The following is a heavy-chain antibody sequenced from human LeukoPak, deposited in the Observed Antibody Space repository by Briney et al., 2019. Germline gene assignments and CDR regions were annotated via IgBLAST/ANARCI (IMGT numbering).Heavy chain of an antibody. D-gene: IGHD3-22*01. CDR2: IYYSGST. CDR1: GGSISSYY. J-gene: IGHJ3*02. CDR3: ARQNYYDSWPHAFDI. V-gene: IGHV4-59*01. Sequence: SETPSLTCTVSGGSISSYYWSWIRQPPGKGLEWIGYIYYSGSTNYNPSLKSRVTISVDTSKNQFSLKLSSVTAADTAVYYCARQNYYDSWPHAFDIWGQGTMVTVSS.